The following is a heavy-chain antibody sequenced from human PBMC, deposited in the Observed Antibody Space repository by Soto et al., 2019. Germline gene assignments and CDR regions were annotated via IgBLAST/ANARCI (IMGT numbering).Heavy chain of an antibody. V-gene: IGHV1-18*01. CDR1: GYTFTSYG. CDR3: ARVNTIDSSGYYYYYFDY. Sequence: QVQLVQSGAEVKKPGASVKVSCKASGYTFTSYGISWVRQAPGQGLEWMGWISAYNGNTNYAQKLQGRVTMTTDTSTSTADMELRSLRSDDTAVYYCARVNTIDSSGYYYYYFDYWGQGTLVTVSS. D-gene: IGHD3-22*01. J-gene: IGHJ4*02. CDR2: ISAYNGNT.